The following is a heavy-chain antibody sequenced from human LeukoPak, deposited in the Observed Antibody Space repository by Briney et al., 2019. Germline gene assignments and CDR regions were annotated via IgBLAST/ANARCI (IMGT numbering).Heavy chain of an antibody. Sequence: SQTLPLTCTVSGGSISSGDYYWSWIRQPPGKGLEWIGYIYYSGSTYYNPSLKSRVTISVDTSKNQFSLKLSSVTAADTAVYYCARAAYYYASSGYYPDAFDIWGQGTMVTVSS. D-gene: IGHD3-22*01. V-gene: IGHV4-30-4*08. CDR1: GGSISSGDYY. J-gene: IGHJ3*02. CDR2: IYYSGST. CDR3: ARAAYYYASSGYYPDAFDI.